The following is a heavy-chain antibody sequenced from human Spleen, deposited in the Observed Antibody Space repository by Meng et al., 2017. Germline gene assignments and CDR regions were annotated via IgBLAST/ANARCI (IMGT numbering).Heavy chain of an antibody. Sequence: QPSGPGPLKPSGTLSLTWVVSGGSFSDYYWSWIRQPPGKGLEWIGEINHSGSTNYNPSLESRATISVDTSQNNLSLKLSSVTAADSAVYYCARGPTTMAHDFDYWGQGTLVTVSS. V-gene: IGHV4-34*01. D-gene: IGHD4-11*01. CDR3: ARGPTTMAHDFDY. CDR2: INHSGST. CDR1: GGSFSDYY. J-gene: IGHJ4*02.